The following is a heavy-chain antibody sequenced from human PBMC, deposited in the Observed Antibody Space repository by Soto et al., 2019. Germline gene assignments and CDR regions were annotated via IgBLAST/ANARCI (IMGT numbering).Heavy chain of an antibody. D-gene: IGHD2-21*01. V-gene: IGHV3-23*01. Sequence: EVQLLESGGGLVPPGGSLRVTCETSGFTFSAHAMGWVRQAPGKRLEWVSAISGDGDSTSYADSVKGRMTISRDNSKNTMDLYISSLTTADTAIYFCAKDRMRAVVVVWGTCDSWGQGVLVPVSS. CDR2: ISGDGDST. CDR3: AKDRMRAVVVVWGTCDS. CDR1: GFTFSAHA. J-gene: IGHJ4*02.